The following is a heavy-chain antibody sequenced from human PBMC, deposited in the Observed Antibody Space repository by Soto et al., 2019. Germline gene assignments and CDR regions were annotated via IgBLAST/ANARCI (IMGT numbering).Heavy chain of an antibody. CDR2: ISSDGSNK. Sequence: QVQLVESGGGVVQPGRSLRLSCAASGFTFSSYAMHWVRQAPGKGLEWVAVISSDGSNKYYADSVKGRFTISRDNSKNTLYLQMNSLRAEDTAVYYCARAKREQWLVRGRYYYYGMDVWGQGTTVTVSS. D-gene: IGHD6-19*01. V-gene: IGHV3-30-3*01. J-gene: IGHJ6*02. CDR1: GFTFSSYA. CDR3: ARAKREQWLVRGRYYYYGMDV.